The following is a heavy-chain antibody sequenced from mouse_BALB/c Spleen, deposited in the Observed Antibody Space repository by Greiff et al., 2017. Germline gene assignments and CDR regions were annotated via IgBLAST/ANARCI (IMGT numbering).Heavy chain of an antibody. Sequence: VQLVESGAELMKPGASVKISCKATGYTFSSYWIEWVKQRPGHGLEWIGEILPGSGSTNYNEKFKGKATFTADTSSNTAYMQLSSLTSEDSAVYYCARKSYYAGRSFDNWGQGTTLTVSS. CDR3: ARKSYYAGRSFDN. D-gene: IGHD1-1*01. CDR2: ILPGSGST. V-gene: IGHV1-9*01. CDR1: GYTFSSYW. J-gene: IGHJ2*01.